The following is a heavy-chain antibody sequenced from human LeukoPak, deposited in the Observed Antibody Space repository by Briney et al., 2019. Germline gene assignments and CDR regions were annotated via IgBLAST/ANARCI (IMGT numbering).Heavy chain of an antibody. D-gene: IGHD2-15*01. J-gene: IGHJ2*01. CDR3: ATDQGSYWYFDL. CDR1: GYTLTELS. Sequence: GASVKVSCKVSGYTLTELSMHWVRQAPGKGLEWMGGFDPEDGETIYAQKFQGRVTMTEDTSTDTAYMELSSLRSEDTAVYYCATDQGSYWYFDLWGRGTLVTVSS. V-gene: IGHV1-24*01. CDR2: FDPEDGET.